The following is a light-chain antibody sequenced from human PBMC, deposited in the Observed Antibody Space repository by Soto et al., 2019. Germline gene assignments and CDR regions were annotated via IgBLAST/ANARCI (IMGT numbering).Light chain of an antibody. CDR3: QQYGYLVT. CDR2: GAS. Sequence: EILLTQSPGTLSLSPGERATLSWRASQSVSSSYLAWYKQKPGQAPRLLIYGASSRATGIPDRLSGSGSGADFTLSIRRMEPEDFAVYYCQQYGYLVTFGGGTKVDIK. J-gene: IGKJ4*01. V-gene: IGKV3-20*01. CDR1: QSVSSSY.